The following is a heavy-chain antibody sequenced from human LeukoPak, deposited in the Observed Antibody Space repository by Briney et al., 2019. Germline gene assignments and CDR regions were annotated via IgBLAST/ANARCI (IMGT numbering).Heavy chain of an antibody. CDR3: AKGGSSSWYGYYYYGMDV. V-gene: IGHV3-9*01. CDR1: GFTFDDYA. J-gene: IGHJ6*02. Sequence: GGSLRLSCAASGFTFDDYAMHWVRQAPGKGLEWVSGISWNSGSIDYADTVKGRFTISRDNAKNSLYLQMNSLRAEDTALYYCAKGGSSSWYGYYYYGMDVWGQGTTVTVSS. CDR2: ISWNSGSI. D-gene: IGHD6-13*01.